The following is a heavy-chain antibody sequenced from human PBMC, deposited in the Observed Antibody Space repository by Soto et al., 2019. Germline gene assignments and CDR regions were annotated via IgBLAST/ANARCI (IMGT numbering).Heavy chain of an antibody. CDR2: ISYDGSNK. D-gene: IGHD3-10*01. CDR3: VGGQYYFDY. CDR1: GFPFRSYG. J-gene: IGHJ4*02. Sequence: QVQLVESGGGVVQPGRSLRLSCAASGFPFRSYGMHWVREAPGKGLEWVAVISYDGSNKYYADSVKGRFTISRDNSASKLYLQMNSLRPEDTALYYCVGGQYYFDYLGQGTLVTVSP. V-gene: IGHV3-30*03.